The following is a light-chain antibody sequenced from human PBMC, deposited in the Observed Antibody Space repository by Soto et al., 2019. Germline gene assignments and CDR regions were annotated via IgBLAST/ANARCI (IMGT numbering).Light chain of an antibody. Sequence: DIQMTQSPSTLSASVGDRVTITCPASQSISSWLAWYQQKPGKAPKLLIYKASSLESGVPSRFSGSGSGTEFTLTISSLQPDDFATYYCQQYNSYSRYTFGQGTKLEIK. CDR2: KAS. CDR3: QQYNSYSRYT. CDR1: QSISSW. J-gene: IGKJ2*01. V-gene: IGKV1-5*03.